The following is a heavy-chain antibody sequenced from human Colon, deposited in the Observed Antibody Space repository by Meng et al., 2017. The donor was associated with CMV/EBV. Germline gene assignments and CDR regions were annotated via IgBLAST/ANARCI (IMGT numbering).Heavy chain of an antibody. CDR1: GYNFANYW. D-gene: IGHD1-1*01. CDR2: IYPGDSDT. J-gene: IGHJ4*02. V-gene: IGHV5-51*01. CDR3: ARLSPGVGIGSLDV. Sequence: KVSCKGSGYNFANYWIGWVRQMPGKGLEWMGIIYPGDSDTRYSPSFQGQVTISADKSISTAYLQWSSLKASDTAMYYCARLSPGVGIGSLDVWGQGTLVTVSS.